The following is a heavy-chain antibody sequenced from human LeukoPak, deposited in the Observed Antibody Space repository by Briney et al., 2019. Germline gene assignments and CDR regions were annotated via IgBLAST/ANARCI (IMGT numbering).Heavy chain of an antibody. J-gene: IGHJ4*02. CDR2: ISTNDGNT. V-gene: IGHV1-18*01. CDR1: GYTFTSYG. CDR3: ARESHVTREDY. Sequence: ASVKVSCKASGYTFTSYGISWVRQAPGQGLEWMGWISTNDGNTDYPQKLQGRVTMTTDTSTSTAYMELRSLRSDDTAVYYCARESHVTREDYWGQGTLVTVSS. D-gene: IGHD3-10*01.